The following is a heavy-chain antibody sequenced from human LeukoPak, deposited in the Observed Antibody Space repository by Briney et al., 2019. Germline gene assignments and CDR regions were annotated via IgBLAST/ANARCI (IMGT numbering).Heavy chain of an antibody. D-gene: IGHD4-17*01. CDR3: AKDATEYGDSHFDW. J-gene: IGHJ4*02. CDR2: IWPDGSHE. CDR1: GFTFNSYG. Sequence: GGSLRLSCSASGFTFNSYGIHWVRQAPGKGLEWVAVIWPDGSHEYYADSAKGRFTISRDNSRNTVYLQMNSLRAEDAAVYYCAKDATEYGDSHFDWWGQGTRVTVSS. V-gene: IGHV3-33*06.